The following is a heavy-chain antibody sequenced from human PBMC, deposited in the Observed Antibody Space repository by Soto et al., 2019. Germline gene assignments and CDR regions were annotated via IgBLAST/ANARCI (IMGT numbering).Heavy chain of an antibody. CDR2: IMPMFGTP. D-gene: IGHD2-21*01. CDR3: ARVLLRHNYYHNGLDV. Sequence: QVQLVQSGAEVKKPGSSVKVSCKTSGDTFSKYAIIWVRQAPGQGLEWVGGIMPMFGTPKYAQKFQGRVTINADTYTSTAYMEMNSLTSDDTAVYYCARVLLRHNYYHNGLDVWGQGTTVTVSS. V-gene: IGHV1-69*06. CDR1: GDTFSKYA. J-gene: IGHJ6*02.